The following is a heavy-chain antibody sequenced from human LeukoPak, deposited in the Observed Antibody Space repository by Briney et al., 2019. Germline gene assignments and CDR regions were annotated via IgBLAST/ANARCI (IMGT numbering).Heavy chain of an antibody. CDR2: IYYTGST. CDR3: TRSLGVVIHGGMDV. J-gene: IGHJ6*02. D-gene: IGHD3-3*01. CDR1: GGSISSYH. V-gene: IGHV4-59*01. Sequence: SETLSLTCTVSGGSISSYHWSWIRQPPGKGLEWIGHIYYTGSTNYNPSPKSRVTISLDTSKNQFSLKLSSVTAADTAVYYCTRSLGVVIHGGMDVWGQGTTVTVSS.